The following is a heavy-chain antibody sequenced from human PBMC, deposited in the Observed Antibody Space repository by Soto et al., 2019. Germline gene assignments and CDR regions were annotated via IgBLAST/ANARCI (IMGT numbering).Heavy chain of an antibody. J-gene: IGHJ4*02. CDR2: IYSGGFT. V-gene: IGHV3-53*01. CDR3: ARMGSGGTELDY. CDR1: GFTVSSNY. Sequence: EVQLVESGGGLIQPGGSLRLSCAVSGFTVSSNYMSWVRQAPGKGLEWGSVIYSGGFTYYADSVKGRFTISRDNSKNTLFLQMNSLSAEDTAVYYCARMGSGGTELDYWGQGTLVTVSS. D-gene: IGHD3-16*01.